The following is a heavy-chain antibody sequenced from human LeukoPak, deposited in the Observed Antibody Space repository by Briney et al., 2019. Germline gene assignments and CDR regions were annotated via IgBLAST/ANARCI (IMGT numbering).Heavy chain of an antibody. CDR2: ITGSGGST. D-gene: IGHD3-22*01. CDR3: ARRYYYNSSGYSGEVY. CDR1: GFTFSSYA. Sequence: GGSLRLSCAASGFTFSSYAMTWVRQAPGKGLEWVSGITGSGGSTYYADSVKGRFTISRDNSKNTLYLQMSSLRADDTAVYYCARRYYYNSSGYSGEVYWGQGTLVTVSS. J-gene: IGHJ4*02. V-gene: IGHV3-23*01.